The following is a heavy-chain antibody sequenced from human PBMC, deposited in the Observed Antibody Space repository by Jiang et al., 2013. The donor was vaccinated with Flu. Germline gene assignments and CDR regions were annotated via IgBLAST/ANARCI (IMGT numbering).Heavy chain of an antibody. D-gene: IGHD7-27*01. CDR3: ARLPLGTGGFDP. J-gene: IGHJ5*02. CDR2: INPNGGDT. Sequence: SAKVSCKSSGYRFTGHYIHWARQAPGQGLEWMGWINPNGGDTNYAQKFQGRVTMTRDTSINTAYMELRRLTSDDTAVYYCARLPLGTGGFDPWGQGTLVTVSS. CDR1: GYRFTGHY. V-gene: IGHV1-2*02.